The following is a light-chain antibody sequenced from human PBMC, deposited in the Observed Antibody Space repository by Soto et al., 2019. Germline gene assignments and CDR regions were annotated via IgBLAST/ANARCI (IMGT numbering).Light chain of an antibody. CDR1: SSNIGKNY. CDR2: DNN. J-gene: IGLJ2*01. Sequence: QSVLTQPPSVSAAPGQKVTISCSGSSSNIGKNYVSWYQRLPGTAPKLLIYDNNERSSGIPDRFSGSKSGTSATLGITGLQTGDEGDYYCGTWDTSLSAVVFGGGTKLTVL. CDR3: GTWDTSLSAVV. V-gene: IGLV1-51*01.